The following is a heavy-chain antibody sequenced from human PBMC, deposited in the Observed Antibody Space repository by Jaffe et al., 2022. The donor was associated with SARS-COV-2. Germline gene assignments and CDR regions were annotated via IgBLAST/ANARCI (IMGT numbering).Heavy chain of an antibody. V-gene: IGHV3-7*01. D-gene: IGHD1-26*01. Sequence: EVQLVESGGDLVQPGGSLRLSCAVSGFNFRSYWMTWVRQAPGKGLEWVANIKQDGSVKRYVDSVKGRFTISRDNAKNSLYLHMTGLRVEDTAVYYCARGETTGYYWGQGTLVTVSS. CDR2: IKQDGSVK. J-gene: IGHJ4*02. CDR3: ARGETTGYY. CDR1: GFNFRSYW.